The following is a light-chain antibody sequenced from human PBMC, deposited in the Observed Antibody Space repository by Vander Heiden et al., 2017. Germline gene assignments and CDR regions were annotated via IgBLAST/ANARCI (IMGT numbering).Light chain of an antibody. CDR1: QSFGGW. CDR3: QHHHA. J-gene: IGKJ2*01. Sequence: DIQMTQSPSTLSASVGDRVTMSCRASQSFGGWMAWSQQKPGRAPKLLICRASTLETGVPSRFSGGVSGTEFTLTISSLQPDDIATYCCQHHHAFGPGT. CDR2: RAS. V-gene: IGKV1-5*03.